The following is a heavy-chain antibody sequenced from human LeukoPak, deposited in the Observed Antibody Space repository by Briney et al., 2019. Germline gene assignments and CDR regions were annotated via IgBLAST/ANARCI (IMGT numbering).Heavy chain of an antibody. CDR3: ARNEYSSSWAEYFQH. CDR2: IYYSGST. V-gene: IGHV4-34*01. Sequence: SETLSLTCAVYGGSFSGYYWGWIRQSPGKGLEWIGSIYYSGSTYYNPSLKSRVTISVDTSKNQFSLKLSSVTAADTAVYYCARNEYSSSWAEYFQHWGQGTLVTVSS. J-gene: IGHJ1*01. CDR1: GGSFSGYY. D-gene: IGHD6-13*01.